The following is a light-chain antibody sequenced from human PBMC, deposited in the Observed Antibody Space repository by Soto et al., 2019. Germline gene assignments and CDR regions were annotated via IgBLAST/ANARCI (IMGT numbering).Light chain of an antibody. Sequence: QLVLTQPPSVSGAPGQRVTISCTGSSSSIGAGYDVHWYQQFPGTAPKLLLYGSTNRPSGVPDRFSGSKSGTSASLAIAGLQTEDEADYYCQSYDSSLSAVVFGGGTQLTVL. CDR1: SSSIGAGYD. J-gene: IGLJ2*01. CDR2: GST. CDR3: QSYDSSLSAVV. V-gene: IGLV1-40*01.